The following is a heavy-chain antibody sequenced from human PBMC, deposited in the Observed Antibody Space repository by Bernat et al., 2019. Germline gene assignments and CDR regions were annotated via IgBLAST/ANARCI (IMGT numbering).Heavy chain of an antibody. J-gene: IGHJ4*01. CDR1: GFPFSRYW. CDR3: ASPLSGMRDF. CDR2: INSDGTSI. D-gene: IGHD2/OR15-2a*01. Sequence: EVQLVESGGGLVQPGGSLRLSCAASGFPFSRYWMHWVRQGPGKGLVWVSRINSDGTSIAYADSVKGRFTISRDNAKNTLYLQMNSLTAEDTAVYYCASPLSGMRDFWGHGTLVTVSS. V-gene: IGHV3-74*03.